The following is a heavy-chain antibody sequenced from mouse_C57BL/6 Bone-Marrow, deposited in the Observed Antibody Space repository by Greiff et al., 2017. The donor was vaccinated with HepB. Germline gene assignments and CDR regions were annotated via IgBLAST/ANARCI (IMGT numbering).Heavy chain of an antibody. V-gene: IGHV1-64*01. J-gene: IGHJ2*01. CDR1: GYTFTSYW. CDR3: GGSAQQDY. CDR2: IHPNSGST. Sequence: QVHVKQSGAELVKPGASVKLSCKASGYTFTSYWMHWVKQRPGQGLEWIGMIHPNSGSTNYNEKFKSKATLTVDKSSSTAYMQLSSLTSEDSAVYYGGGSAQQDYWGQGTTLTVSS.